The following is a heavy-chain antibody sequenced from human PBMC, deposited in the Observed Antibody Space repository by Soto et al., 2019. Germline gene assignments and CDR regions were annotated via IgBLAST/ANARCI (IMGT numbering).Heavy chain of an antibody. Sequence: GGSLRLSCAASGFTFSSYAMNWVRQAPGKGLEWVSYISSSGSTIYYADSVKGRFTISRDNAKNSLYLQMNSLRAEDTAVYYCARDHKGGYYYYGMDVWGQGTTVTVSS. V-gene: IGHV3-48*03. CDR2: ISSSGSTI. CDR1: GFTFSSYA. CDR3: ARDHKGGYYYYGMDV. J-gene: IGHJ6*02.